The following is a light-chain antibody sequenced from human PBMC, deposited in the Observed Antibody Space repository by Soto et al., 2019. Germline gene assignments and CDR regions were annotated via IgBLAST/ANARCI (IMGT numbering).Light chain of an antibody. Sequence: QSVLTQPPSASGTPGQRVTISCSGSSSNIGSNYVYWYQQLPGTAPKLLIYRNNQRPSGVPDRFSGSKSGTSASLAISGLRSEDEADYYWAAWDDSLSGLYVFGTGTKVTVL. CDR2: RNN. J-gene: IGLJ1*01. V-gene: IGLV1-47*01. CDR1: SSNIGSNY. CDR3: AAWDDSLSGLYV.